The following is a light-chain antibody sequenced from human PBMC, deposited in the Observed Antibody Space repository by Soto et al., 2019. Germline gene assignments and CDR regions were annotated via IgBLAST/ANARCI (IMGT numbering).Light chain of an antibody. CDR2: KVS. V-gene: IGKV2-24*01. Sequence: EIVLTQSPLSLPVTPGEPASISCRSSQSLVHSDGNTYLSWYQQRPGQPPRLLIYKVSDRFSGVPDRFSGSGAGTDFTLTISRVEAEDVGVYYCMQATQSHWTFGQGTKV. CDR3: MQATQSHWT. J-gene: IGKJ1*01. CDR1: QSLVHSDGNTY.